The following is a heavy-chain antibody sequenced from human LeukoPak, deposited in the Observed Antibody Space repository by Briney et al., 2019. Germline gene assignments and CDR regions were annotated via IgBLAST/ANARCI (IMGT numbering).Heavy chain of an antibody. CDR3: ARGFWSGYYYNWFDP. CDR2: IYSGGST. V-gene: IGHV3-66*02. J-gene: IGHJ5*02. CDR1: GFTVSSYY. Sequence: GGSLRLSCAASGFTVSSYYMSWVRQAPGKGLEWVSVIYSGGSTSYADSMKGRFTLSRDSSKNTLYLQMNRLRAEDTAVYYCARGFWSGYYYNWFDPWGQGTLVTVSS. D-gene: IGHD3-3*01.